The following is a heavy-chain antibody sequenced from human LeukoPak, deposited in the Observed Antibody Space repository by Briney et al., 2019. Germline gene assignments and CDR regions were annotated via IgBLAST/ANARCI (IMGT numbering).Heavy chain of an antibody. CDR2: INPSGTGT. D-gene: IGHD3-16*02. V-gene: IGHV1-46*02. Sequence: ASVKVSCKASGYTFHSYYMHWVRQAPGQGLEWMGIINPSGTGTSYAQKFQGRVTMTRDTSTSTAYMELSSLRSDDTAVYYCARGPLIGGDNWFDPWGQGTLVTVSS. J-gene: IGHJ5*02. CDR3: ARGPLIGGDNWFDP. CDR1: GYTFHSYY.